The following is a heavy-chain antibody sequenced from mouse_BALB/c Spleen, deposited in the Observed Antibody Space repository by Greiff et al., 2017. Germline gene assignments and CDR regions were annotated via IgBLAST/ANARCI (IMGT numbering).Heavy chain of an antibody. CDR1: GFTFSSYG. CDR2: INSNGGST. Sequence: EVKLVESGGGLVQPGGSLKLSCAASGFTFSSYGMSWVRQTPDKRLELVATINSNGGSTYYPDSVKGRFTISRDNAKNTLYLQMSRLKSEDTAMYYCARDGISYYYAMDYWGQGTSVTVSS. V-gene: IGHV5-6-3*01. D-gene: IGHD1-3*01. CDR3: ARDGISYYYAMDY. J-gene: IGHJ4*01.